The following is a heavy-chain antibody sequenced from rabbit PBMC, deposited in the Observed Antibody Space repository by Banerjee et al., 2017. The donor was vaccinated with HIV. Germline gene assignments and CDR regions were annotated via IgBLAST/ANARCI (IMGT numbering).Heavy chain of an antibody. Sequence: QEQLEESGGGLVTPGRTLTLSCTASGFDFSSYYYMCWVRQAPGKGLEWIACIYAGSGNTYYASWAKGRFTISKASSTTVTLQMTSLTDADTATYFCARRDAGYGYGALDPWGPGTLVTVS. CDR3: ARRDAGYGYGALDP. V-gene: IGHV1S45*01. CDR2: IYAGSGNT. J-gene: IGHJ2*01. D-gene: IGHD6-1*01. CDR1: GFDFSSYYY.